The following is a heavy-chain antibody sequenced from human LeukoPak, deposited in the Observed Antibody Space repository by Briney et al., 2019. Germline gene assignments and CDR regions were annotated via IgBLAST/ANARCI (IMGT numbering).Heavy chain of an antibody. CDR1: GFIVSSDH. D-gene: IGHD3-10*01. Sequence: GGSLRLSCAASGFIVSSDHMNWGRQAPGKGLEGVAVIYKGENTFYADPVKGRFTISRDNSKNTVYLQMNSLRAEDTAVYYCVRAPGATWGQGTLVTVSS. CDR2: IYKGENT. CDR3: VRAPGAT. V-gene: IGHV3-53*01. J-gene: IGHJ5*02.